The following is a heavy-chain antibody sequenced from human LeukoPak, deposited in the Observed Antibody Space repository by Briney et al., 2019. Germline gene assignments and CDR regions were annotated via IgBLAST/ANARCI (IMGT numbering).Heavy chain of an antibody. CDR3: ASIGFDKPIDY. J-gene: IGHJ4*02. CDR2: ISYDGSNK. CDR1: GFTFSSYA. V-gene: IGHV3-30-3*01. Sequence: GGSLRLSCAASGFTFSSYALHWVRQAPGKGLEWVAVISYDGSNKYYADSVKGRFTISRDNSKNTLYLQMNSLRTEDTAVYYCASIGFDKPIDYWGQGTLVTVSS. D-gene: IGHD1-14*01.